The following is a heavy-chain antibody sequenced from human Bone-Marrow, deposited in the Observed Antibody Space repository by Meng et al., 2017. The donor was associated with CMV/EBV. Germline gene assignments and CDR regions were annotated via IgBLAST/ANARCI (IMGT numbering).Heavy chain of an antibody. Sequence: SETLSLTCTVSGGSISSSSYYWGWIRQPPGKGREWIGSIYYSGSTYYNPSLKSRVTISVDTSKNHLSLKLSSVTAADTAVYYCARHKGFESCFDYWGQRTLVNVAS. CDR1: GGSISSSSYY. CDR2: IYYSGST. V-gene: IGHV4-39*01. D-gene: IGHD3-10*01. J-gene: IGHJ4*02. CDR3: ARHKGFESCFDY.